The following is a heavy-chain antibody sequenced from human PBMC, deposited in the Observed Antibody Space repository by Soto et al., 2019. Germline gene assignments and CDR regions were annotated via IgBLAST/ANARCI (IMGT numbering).Heavy chain of an antibody. J-gene: IGHJ6*02. V-gene: IGHV3-48*03. CDR2: ISSNGRTL. CDR3: AREGLGRRIIQPYYHDGIDV. D-gene: IGHD3-3*01. CDR1: GFTFSNYE. Sequence: EMQLVESGGVLVQPGGSLRLSCAASGFTFSNYEFNWVRQAPGKGLEWVSYISSNGRTLYYADSLTGRFTISRDDASNSLYLQMKSLRADDTAVYYCAREGLGRRIIQPYYHDGIDVWGHGTTVIVSS.